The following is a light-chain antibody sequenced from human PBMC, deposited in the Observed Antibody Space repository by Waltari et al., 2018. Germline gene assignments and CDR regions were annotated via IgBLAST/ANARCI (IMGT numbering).Light chain of an antibody. CDR3: QRYNKWPPLT. CDR1: QNIHDN. CDR2: GAS. J-gene: IGKJ4*01. Sequence: EVLMTQAPATLSVSPGERVTRSCRASQNIHDNLAWYQQKPGQAPRLLIYGASTRATDIPARFRGSGSGTEFTLTINSLQSEDLGIYYCQRYNKWPPLTFGGGNKVEIK. V-gene: IGKV3-15*01.